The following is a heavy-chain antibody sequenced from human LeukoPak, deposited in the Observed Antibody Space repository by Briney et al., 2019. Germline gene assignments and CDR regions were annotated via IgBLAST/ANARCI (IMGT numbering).Heavy chain of an antibody. CDR2: INLDESDK. CDR3: AKPLAVGGYWYFDD. D-gene: IGHD6-19*01. V-gene: IGHV3-7*01. Sequence: QPGGSLRLSCAVSGFTFSSYWMSWLRQAPGKGLEWVANINLDESDKYYLDSVKGRFTISRDNAKNILYLQMNDLRAEDTAVYHCAKPLAVGGYWYFDDWGSGTLVTVSS. CDR1: GFTFSSYW. J-gene: IGHJ2*01.